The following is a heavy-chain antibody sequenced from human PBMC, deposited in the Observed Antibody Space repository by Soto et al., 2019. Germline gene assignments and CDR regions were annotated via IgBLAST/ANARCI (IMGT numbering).Heavy chain of an antibody. CDR3: AKYRRSNEDGFTLDF. Sequence: SETLSLTCSISGGSVSPYYWSWIRQPPGKGLEWIGYIYHTGNTYYNPSLESRLSMSVDTSKNQFSLRLTSVTTADTAVYYCAKYRRSNEDGFTLDFWGQGTLVTVSS. CDR1: GGSVSPYY. D-gene: IGHD1-1*01. CDR2: IYHTGNT. V-gene: IGHV4-59*02. J-gene: IGHJ4*02.